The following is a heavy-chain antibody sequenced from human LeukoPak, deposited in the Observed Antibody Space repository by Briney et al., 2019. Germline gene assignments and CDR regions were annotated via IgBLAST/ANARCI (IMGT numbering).Heavy chain of an antibody. V-gene: IGHV3-23*01. CDR2: ISGRDGST. CDR1: GFTFSSNG. CDR3: AKDRTVGASYWYFDL. J-gene: IGHJ2*01. D-gene: IGHD1-26*01. Sequence: GGSLRLSCAASGFTFSSNGMSWVRQAPGKGLEWASGISGRDGSTYSANSVKGRFTISRDSSKNTLFLHMNTLRAEDTAIYYCAKDRTVGASYWYFDLWGRGTLVTVSS.